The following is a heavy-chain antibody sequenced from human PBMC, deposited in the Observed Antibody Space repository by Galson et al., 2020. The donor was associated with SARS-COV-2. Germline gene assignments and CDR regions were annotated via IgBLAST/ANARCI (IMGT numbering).Heavy chain of an antibody. J-gene: IGHJ4*02. CDR1: GFSLSNARMG. CDR3: ARYYYDSSGPTGALDY. V-gene: IGHV2-26*01. CDR2: IFSNDEK. Sequence: ESGPTLVKPTETLTLTCTVSGFSLSNARMGVSWIRQPPGKALEWLANIFSNDEKSYSTSLKSRLTISKDTSKSQVVLTMTNMDPVDTATYYCARYYYDSSGPTGALDYWGQGTLVTVSS. D-gene: IGHD3-22*01.